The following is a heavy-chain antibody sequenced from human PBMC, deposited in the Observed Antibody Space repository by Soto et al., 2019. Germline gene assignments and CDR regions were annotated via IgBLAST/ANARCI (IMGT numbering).Heavy chain of an antibody. D-gene: IGHD1-26*01. CDR3: TKGGAIVGPTKWFDP. CDR1: GFTFSSYA. Sequence: EVQVLESGGGLVQPGGSLRLSCAASGFTFSSYAMSWVRQAPGKGLEWVSSIRGSGVTTYYADSVKGRFTVSRDNSKNTLCLQMNSLRTEDTAVYYCTKGGAIVGPTKWFDPWGQGALVTVSS. J-gene: IGHJ5*02. CDR2: IRGSGVTT. V-gene: IGHV3-23*01.